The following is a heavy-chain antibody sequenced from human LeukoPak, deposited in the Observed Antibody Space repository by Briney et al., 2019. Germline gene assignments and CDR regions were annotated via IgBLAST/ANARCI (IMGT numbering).Heavy chain of an antibody. CDR2: IYYSGTT. J-gene: IGHJ3*02. Sequence: SETLSLTCTVSGGSIGTYYWSWVRQPPGKGLELIGYIYYSGTTHYNPSIESRVTMSVDPSKNQFSLTLSSVTAADTAVYYCATHYDVLTGYAAAAFDIWGQGTMVTVSS. D-gene: IGHD3-9*01. CDR3: ATHYDVLTGYAAAAFDI. CDR1: GGSIGTYY. V-gene: IGHV4-59*08.